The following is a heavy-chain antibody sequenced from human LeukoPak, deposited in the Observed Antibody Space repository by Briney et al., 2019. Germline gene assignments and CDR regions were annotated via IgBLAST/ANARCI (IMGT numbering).Heavy chain of an antibody. CDR3: ASDPHDYSNFGHLIFDY. CDR1: GYTFTNYG. Sequence: ASVKVSCKASGYTFTNYGIYWVRQAPGQGLEWMGRISAYNGNTNYAQKLQGRVTMTTDTSTNTAYIELRSLRSDDTAVYYCASDPHDYSNFGHLIFDYWGQGTLVTVSS. J-gene: IGHJ4*02. V-gene: IGHV1-18*01. CDR2: ISAYNGNT. D-gene: IGHD4-11*01.